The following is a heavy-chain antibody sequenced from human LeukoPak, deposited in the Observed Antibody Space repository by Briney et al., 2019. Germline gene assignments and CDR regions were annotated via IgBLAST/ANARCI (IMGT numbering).Heavy chain of an antibody. CDR2: ISSSSSYI. Sequence: GALRLSCAASGFTFSSYSMNWVRQAPGKGLDCVSSISSSSSYIYYADSVKGRFTISRDNAKNSLYLQMNSLRAEDTAVYYCARAYDILTGYQGYFDYWGQGTLVTVSS. CDR3: ARAYDILTGYQGYFDY. V-gene: IGHV3-21*01. D-gene: IGHD3-9*01. J-gene: IGHJ4*02. CDR1: GFTFSSYS.